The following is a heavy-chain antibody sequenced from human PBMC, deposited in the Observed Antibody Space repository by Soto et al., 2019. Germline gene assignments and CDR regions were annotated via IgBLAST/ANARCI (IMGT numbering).Heavy chain of an antibody. CDR3: ARWGAYCSRPRCDAFDM. D-gene: IGHD2-2*01. V-gene: IGHV4-39*01. J-gene: IGHJ3*02. CDR1: SGSIGSSTYY. Sequence: QLQLQESGPGLVKPSETLSLTCSVSSGSIGSSTYYWGWIRQPPGKGLVGIANIDHNENTDYNPSRKIRATTSVATCKNQFSLRLRSVTAADTAVYYCARWGAYCSRPRCDAFDMWGGGTIVTVPS. CDR2: IDHNENT.